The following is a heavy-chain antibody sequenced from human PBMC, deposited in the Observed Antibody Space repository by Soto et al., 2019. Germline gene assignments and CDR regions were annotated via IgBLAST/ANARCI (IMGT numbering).Heavy chain of an antibody. CDR2: ISGSGGST. D-gene: IGHD6-13*01. J-gene: IGHJ4*02. CDR3: AKDESPYWLWVAAAAF. V-gene: IGHV3-23*01. Sequence: PGGSLRLSCAASGFTFSSYAMSWVRQAPGKGLEWVSAISGSGGSTYYADSVKGRFTISRDNSKNTLYLQMNSLRAEDTAVYYCAKDESPYWLWVAAAAFWGQGTLVTVSS. CDR1: GFTFSSYA.